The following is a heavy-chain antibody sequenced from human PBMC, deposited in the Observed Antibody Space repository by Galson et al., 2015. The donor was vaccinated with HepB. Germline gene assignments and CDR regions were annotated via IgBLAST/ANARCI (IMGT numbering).Heavy chain of an antibody. J-gene: IGHJ3*02. Sequence: SLRLSCAASGFTFNSYTMNWVRQAPGKGLEWVSSISITDSYIYYADSLEGRFAISRDNTKKSLSLQINSLRAEDTAVYYCARAAVAMHPGQKTPFDIWGQGTMDTVSS. D-gene: IGHD2-2*01. CDR1: GFTFNSYT. V-gene: IGHV3-21*01. CDR2: ISITDSYI. CDR3: ARAAVAMHPGQKTPFDI.